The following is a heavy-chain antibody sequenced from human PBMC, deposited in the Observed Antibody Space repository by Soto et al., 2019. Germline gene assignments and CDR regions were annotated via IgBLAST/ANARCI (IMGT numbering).Heavy chain of an antibody. J-gene: IGHJ5*02. CDR2: ISGSGGST. Sequence: HPGGSLRLSCAASGFTFSSYSMSWVRQAPGKGLEWVSAISGSGGSTYYADSVKGRFTISRDNSKNTLYLQMNSLRAEDTAVYYCAKDSYDYIWGSYRHNWFDPWGQGTLVTVSS. CDR1: GFTFSSYS. D-gene: IGHD3-16*02. CDR3: AKDSYDYIWGSYRHNWFDP. V-gene: IGHV3-23*01.